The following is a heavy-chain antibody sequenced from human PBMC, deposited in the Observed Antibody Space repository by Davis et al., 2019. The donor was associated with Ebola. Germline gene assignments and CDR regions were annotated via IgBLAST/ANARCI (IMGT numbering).Heavy chain of an antibody. CDR1: GFRSLNSA. J-gene: IGHJ4*02. CDR2: VIVASGDT. D-gene: IGHD2-15*01. V-gene: IGHV1-58*01. CDR3: VGEDYNDGTCCSFDY. Sequence: SVKVSCKTSGFRSLNSAVQWVRPAPGEGLEWMGWVIVASGDTKYAQNLQGRLTIYTDTSTGTVYMELNSLTTEDTAIYYCVGEDYNDGTCCSFDYWGQGTLVTVSS.